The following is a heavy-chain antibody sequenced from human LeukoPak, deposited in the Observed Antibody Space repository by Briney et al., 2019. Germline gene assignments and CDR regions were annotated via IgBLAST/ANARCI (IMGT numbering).Heavy chain of an antibody. CDR2: VYSGAST. D-gene: IGHD3-10*01. CDR3: ARATMVRGVTNYFDC. Sequence: GGSLRHSCAASGFTVSSNYISWVRQAPGKGLEWISVVYSGASTYYADSVKGRFTISRDNSKNTLYLQLNSLRAEDTAVYYCARATMVRGVTNYFDCWGQAAMATDSS. J-gene: IGHJ4*02. V-gene: IGHV3-53*01. CDR1: GFTVSSNY.